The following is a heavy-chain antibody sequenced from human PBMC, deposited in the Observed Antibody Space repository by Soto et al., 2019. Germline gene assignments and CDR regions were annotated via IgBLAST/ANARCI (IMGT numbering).Heavy chain of an antibody. J-gene: IGHJ4*02. V-gene: IGHV4-39*01. Sequence: PSETLSLTCTVSGGSISSSSYYWGWIRQPPGKGLEWIGSIYYSGSTYYNPSLKSRVTISVDTSKNQFSLKLSSVTAADTAVYYCASVSSGPPPGDVGYWGQGTLVTVSS. D-gene: IGHD3-22*01. CDR1: GGSISSSSYY. CDR2: IYYSGST. CDR3: ASVSSGPPPGDVGY.